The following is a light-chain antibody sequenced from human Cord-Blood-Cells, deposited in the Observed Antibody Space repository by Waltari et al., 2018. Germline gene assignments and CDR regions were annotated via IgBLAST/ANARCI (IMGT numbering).Light chain of an antibody. V-gene: IGLV2-14*01. CDR3: SSYTSSSTPHVV. J-gene: IGLJ2*01. CDR2: DVS. Sequence: QSALTQPASVSGSPGQSITISCTGTSSDVGGYNYVSWYQQHPGKAPKLMIYDVSKRPSRVSKRFSGSKSGNTASLTISGLQAEDEADYYCSSYTSSSTPHVVFGGGTKLTVL. CDR1: SSDVGGYNY.